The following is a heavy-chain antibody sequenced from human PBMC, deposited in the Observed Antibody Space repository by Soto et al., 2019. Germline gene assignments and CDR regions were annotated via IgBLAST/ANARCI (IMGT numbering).Heavy chain of an antibody. CDR1: GFTFSSYA. CDR3: ARDGGVLRFLEWSNYYYYGMDV. CDR2: ISYDGSNK. D-gene: IGHD3-3*01. J-gene: IGHJ6*02. Sequence: GGSLRLSCAAFGFTFSSYAMHWVRQAPGKGLEWVAVISYDGSNKYYADSVKGRFTISRDNSKNTLYLQMNSLRAEDTAVYYCARDGGVLRFLEWSNYYYYGMDVWGQGTTVTVSS. V-gene: IGHV3-30-3*01.